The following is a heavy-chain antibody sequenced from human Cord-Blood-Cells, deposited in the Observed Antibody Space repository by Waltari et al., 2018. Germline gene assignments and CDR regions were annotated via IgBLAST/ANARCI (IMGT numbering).Heavy chain of an antibody. CDR1: GFTFSSYG. CDR3: AKVPYYDSSGDAFDI. D-gene: IGHD3-22*01. V-gene: IGHV3-30*18. CDR2: ISYDGSNK. J-gene: IGHJ3*02. Sequence: QVQLVESGGGVVQPGRSLRLSCAASGFTFSSYGMHWVRQAPGKGVEWVAVISYDGSNKYYADSVKGRFTIYRDNSKNTLCLQMNSLRAEDTAVYYCAKVPYYDSSGDAFDIWGQGTMVTVSS.